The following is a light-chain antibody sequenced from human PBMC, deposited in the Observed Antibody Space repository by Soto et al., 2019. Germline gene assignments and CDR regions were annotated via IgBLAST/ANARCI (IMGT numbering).Light chain of an antibody. J-gene: IGLJ1*01. V-gene: IGLV2-14*01. CDR2: EVT. Sequence: QSVLTQPASVSGSPGQSIAISFSGSSSDLGIYNYVSWYQQHPGKVPKLIIFEVTNRPSGVSNRFSGSKSGNTASLTISGLQAEDEADYYCSSYTTSSTRVFGTGTKVTVL. CDR1: SSDLGIYNY. CDR3: SSYTTSSTRV.